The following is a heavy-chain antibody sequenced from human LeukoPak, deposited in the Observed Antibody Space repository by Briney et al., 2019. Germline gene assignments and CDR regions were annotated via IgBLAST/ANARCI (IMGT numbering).Heavy chain of an antibody. CDR3: ARDSGTTGEVKFDP. D-gene: IGHD3-10*01. CDR1: GGSFSGYY. Sequence: SETLSLTCAVYGGSFSGYYWSWIRQPPGKGLEWIGEINHSGSTNYNPSLKSRVTISVDTSKNQFSLKLSSVTAADTAVYYCARDSGTTGEVKFDPWGQGTLVTVSS. V-gene: IGHV4-34*01. J-gene: IGHJ5*02. CDR2: INHSGST.